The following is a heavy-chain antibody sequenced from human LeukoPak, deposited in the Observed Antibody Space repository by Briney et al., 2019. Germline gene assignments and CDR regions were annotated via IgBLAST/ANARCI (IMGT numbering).Heavy chain of an antibody. Sequence: SVTVSFTASGGTFTSYAISWVRQAPGQGLEWMGGIIPIFGTANYAQKFQGRVTITADKSTSTAYMELSSLRSEDTAVYYCAKAPKYSSSLGYWGQGTLVTVSS. D-gene: IGHD6-6*01. CDR2: IIPIFGTA. CDR3: AKAPKYSSSLGY. V-gene: IGHV1-69*06. CDR1: GGTFTSYA. J-gene: IGHJ4*02.